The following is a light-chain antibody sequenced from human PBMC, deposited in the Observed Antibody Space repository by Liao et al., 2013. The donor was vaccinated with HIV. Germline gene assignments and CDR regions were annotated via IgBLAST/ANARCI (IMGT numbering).Light chain of an antibody. Sequence: SYELTQAPSVSVAPGETATVTCGGDNIGSRAVHWYQQKPGQAPVLVIYYDKVRPSGIPERFSGSNSGDTATLTITRVEVGDEADYFCQMWDSNSAIFGGGTKLT. CDR2: YDK. CDR1: NIGSRA. J-gene: IGLJ2*01. V-gene: IGLV3-21*04. CDR3: QMWDSNSAI.